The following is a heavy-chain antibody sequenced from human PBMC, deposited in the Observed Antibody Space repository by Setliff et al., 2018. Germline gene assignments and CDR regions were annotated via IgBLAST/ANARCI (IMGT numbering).Heavy chain of an antibody. CDR1: GYTFSNYW. D-gene: IGHD6-13*01. V-gene: IGHV5-51*01. Sequence: GESLKISCKGSGYTFSNYWVGWVRQMPGKGLEWMGVIYAGDSDTRYSPSFQGQVTFSADKSISTAYLQWSTLKASDAAMYYCARLGSSSWYNDVFDFWGPGTMVTVSS. J-gene: IGHJ3*01. CDR3: ARLGSSSWYNDVFDF. CDR2: IYAGDSDT.